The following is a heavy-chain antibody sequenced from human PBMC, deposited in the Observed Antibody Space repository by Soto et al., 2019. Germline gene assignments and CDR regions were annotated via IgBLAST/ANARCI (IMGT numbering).Heavy chain of an antibody. Sequence: QVQLVQSGAEVKKPGSSVKVSCKTSGGTFSSYAISWVRQAPGQGLEWMGGIIPMFGTANYAQKFQGRVTITADESTSTAYMELSSMRSEDTAVYYCARSRANYYDSRGYYYSTFDYWGQGTLVTVSP. V-gene: IGHV1-69*12. D-gene: IGHD3-22*01. CDR1: GGTFSSYA. CDR3: ARSRANYYDSRGYYYSTFDY. J-gene: IGHJ4*02. CDR2: IIPMFGTA.